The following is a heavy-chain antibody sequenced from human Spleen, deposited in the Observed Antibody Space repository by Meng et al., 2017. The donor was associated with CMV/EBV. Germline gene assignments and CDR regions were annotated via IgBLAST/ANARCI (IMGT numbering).Heavy chain of an antibody. V-gene: IGHV2-5*01. CDR1: GFSLSTIGVG. Sequence: SGFSLSTIGVGVSWIRQPPGKALGWLALISWNDDKRYSPSLKSRLTITKDTSRNQVVLTLTNMDPVDTATYYCAHRRGDNYGDLTLAYWGQGTLVTVSS. CDR3: AHRRGDNYGDLTLAY. D-gene: IGHD4-17*01. J-gene: IGHJ4*02. CDR2: ISWNDDK.